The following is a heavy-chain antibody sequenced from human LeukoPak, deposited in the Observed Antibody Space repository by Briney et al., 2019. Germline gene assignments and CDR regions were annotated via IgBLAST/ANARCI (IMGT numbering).Heavy chain of an antibody. CDR1: GGSISSGDYY. Sequence: SETLSLTCTVSGGSISSGDYYWRWIRQPPGTGLEWIGYIYYSGSTYYNPSLKSRVTISVDTSKNQFSLKLSSVTAADTAVYYCARGQLDDPFDIWGQGTMVTVSS. CDR3: ARGQLDDPFDI. D-gene: IGHD6-6*01. V-gene: IGHV4-30-4*08. CDR2: IYYSGST. J-gene: IGHJ3*02.